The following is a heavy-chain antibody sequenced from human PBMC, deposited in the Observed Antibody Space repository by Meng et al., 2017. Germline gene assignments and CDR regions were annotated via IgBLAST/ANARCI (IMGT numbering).Heavy chain of an antibody. CDR3: ASARDQWQQLVEGLYYFDY. V-gene: IGHV4-39*06. D-gene: IGHD6-13*01. CDR1: GGSISSSSYY. CDR2: IYYSGST. Sequence: PETLSLTCTVSGGSISSSSYYWGWIRQPPGKGLEWIGSIYYSGSTYYNPSLKSRVTISVDTSKNQFTLKLSSVTAADTAVYYCASARDQWQQLVEGLYYFDYWGQGTLVTVSS. J-gene: IGHJ4*02.